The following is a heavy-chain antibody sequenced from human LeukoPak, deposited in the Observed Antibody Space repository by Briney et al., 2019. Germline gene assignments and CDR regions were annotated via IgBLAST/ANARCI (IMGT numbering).Heavy chain of an antibody. CDR2: INAGNGNT. D-gene: IGHD6-13*01. CDR1: GYTFTSYA. CDR3: ARGSSWYNIDY. V-gene: IGHV1-3*01. Sequence: ASVKVSCKASGYTFTSYAMHWVRQAPGQRLEWMGWINAGNGNTKYSQKFQGRVSITRDTSASTAYMELSSLRSEDTAVYYCARGSSWYNIDYWGQGTLVTVSS. J-gene: IGHJ4*02.